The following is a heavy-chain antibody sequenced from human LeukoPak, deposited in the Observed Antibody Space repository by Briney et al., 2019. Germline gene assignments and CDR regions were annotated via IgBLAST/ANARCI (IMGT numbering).Heavy chain of an antibody. CDR1: GFTFSSYE. CDR2: ISSSGSTI. Sequence: RTGGSLRLSCAASGFTFSSYEMNWVRQAPGKGLEWVSYISSSGSTIYYADSVKGRFTISRDNAKNSLYLQMNSLRAEDTAVYYCARGDLGVSAAAGTYYYYYYMDVWGKGTTVTVSS. D-gene: IGHD6-13*01. V-gene: IGHV3-48*03. J-gene: IGHJ6*03. CDR3: ARGDLGVSAAAGTYYYYYYMDV.